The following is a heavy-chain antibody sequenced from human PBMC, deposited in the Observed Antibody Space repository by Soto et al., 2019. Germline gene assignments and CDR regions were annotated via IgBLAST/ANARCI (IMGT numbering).Heavy chain of an antibody. V-gene: IGHV3-23*01. D-gene: IGHD1-26*01. CDR3: AKGEGATLRHYYGMDV. CDR2: ISGSGGST. Sequence: GGSLRLSCSASGFTFSMFSMHWVRQAPGKGLEYVSAISGSGGSTYYADSVKGRFTISRDNSKNTLYLQMNSLRAEDTAVYYCAKGEGATLRHYYGMDVWGQGTTVTVSS. CDR1: GFTFSMFS. J-gene: IGHJ6*02.